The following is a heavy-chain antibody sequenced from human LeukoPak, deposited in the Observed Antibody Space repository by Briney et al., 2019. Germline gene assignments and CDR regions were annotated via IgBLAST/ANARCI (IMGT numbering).Heavy chain of an antibody. CDR1: GYTFTSYS. D-gene: IGHD3-22*01. CDR2: ISAYNGNT. J-gene: IGHJ4*02. CDR3: ARGSSGPPLDY. Sequence: VASVTVSCKASGYTFTSYSISWVRQAPGQGLEWMGWISAYNGNTNYAQKLQGRVTMTTDTSTSTAYMELRSLRSDDTAVYYCARGSSGPPLDYWGQGTLVTVSS. V-gene: IGHV1-18*01.